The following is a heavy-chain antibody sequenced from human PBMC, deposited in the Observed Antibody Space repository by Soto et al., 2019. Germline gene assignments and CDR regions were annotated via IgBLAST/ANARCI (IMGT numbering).Heavy chain of an antibody. CDR3: ARARYSSSSYYYMDV. J-gene: IGHJ6*03. D-gene: IGHD6-6*01. CDR1: GGSFSGYY. Sequence: SQTLSLTCAVYGGSFSGYYWSWIRQPPGKGLGWIGEINHSGRTNYNPALKSRVTISVDTAKNQFSLKLGSVTAADTAVYYWARARYSSSSYYYMDVWGKGTTVTVSS. CDR2: INHSGRT. V-gene: IGHV4-34*01.